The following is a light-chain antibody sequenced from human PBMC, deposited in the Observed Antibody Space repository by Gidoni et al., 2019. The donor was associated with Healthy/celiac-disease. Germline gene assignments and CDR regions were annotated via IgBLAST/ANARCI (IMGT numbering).Light chain of an antibody. CDR1: TLGDKY. V-gene: IGLV3-1*01. Sequence: SYELTQPPSASVSPGQTASITCSGDTLGDKYACWYQQKPGQSPVLVIYQDSKRPSGIPERFSGSNSGNTATLTISGTQAMDEADYYCQAWDSSIVVFGGGTKLTVL. J-gene: IGLJ2*01. CDR2: QDS. CDR3: QAWDSSIVV.